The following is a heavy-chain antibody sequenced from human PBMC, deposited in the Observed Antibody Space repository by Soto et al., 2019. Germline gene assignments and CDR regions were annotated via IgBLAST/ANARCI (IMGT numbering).Heavy chain of an antibody. CDR3: AALSLGFVVVTAIGADAFDI. CDR1: GFTFTSSA. D-gene: IGHD2-21*02. J-gene: IGHJ3*02. Sequence: SVKVSCKASGFTFTSSAVQWVRQARGQRLEWIGWIVVGSGNTNYAQKFQERVTITRDMSASTAYMELSSLRSEDTAVYYCAALSLGFVVVTAIGADAFDIWGQGTMVTVSS. V-gene: IGHV1-58*01. CDR2: IVVGSGNT.